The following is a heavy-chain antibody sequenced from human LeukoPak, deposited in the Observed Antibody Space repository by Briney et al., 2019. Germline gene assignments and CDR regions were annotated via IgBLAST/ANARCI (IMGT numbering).Heavy chain of an antibody. J-gene: IGHJ4*02. D-gene: IGHD6-13*01. Sequence: GGSLRLSCAASGFTFSSYSMNWVRQAPGKGLEWVSSISSSSSYIYYADSVKGRFTISRDNAKNLLYLQMNSLRAEDTAVYYCARDGAKQQLVHYFDYWGQGTLVTVSS. CDR2: ISSSSSYI. V-gene: IGHV3-21*01. CDR1: GFTFSSYS. CDR3: ARDGAKQQLVHYFDY.